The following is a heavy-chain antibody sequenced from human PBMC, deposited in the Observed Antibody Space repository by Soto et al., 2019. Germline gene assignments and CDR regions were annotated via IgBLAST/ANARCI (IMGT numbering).Heavy chain of an antibody. D-gene: IGHD3-22*01. J-gene: IGHJ4*02. CDR3: VKDSESSGYLTHLDY. CDR1: GFTFDDYA. Sequence: SVRLSCVGSGFTFDDYAIHWVRQTPGKGLEWVSGLTWNGEVLGYADSVKGRFTISRDNAKNSLYLEMNSLRPEDTALYYCVKDSESSGYLTHLDYWGQGTLVTVSS. V-gene: IGHV3-9*01. CDR2: LTWNGEVL.